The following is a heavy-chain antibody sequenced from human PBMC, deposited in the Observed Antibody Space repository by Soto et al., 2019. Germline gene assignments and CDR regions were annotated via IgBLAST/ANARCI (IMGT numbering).Heavy chain of an antibody. J-gene: IGHJ5*01. CDR3: ARGRTVRNYADDISDHFYFFDS. CDR2: VYYTGSA. CDR1: GDSISTFY. D-gene: IGHD3-22*01. Sequence: SETLSLTCTVSGDSISTFYWGWMRQSPGKELEWIGYVYYTGSANYNPSLKSRVTISVDRSKNQFSLKLTSANAADTAVYYCARGRTVRNYADDISDHFYFFDSWGKGTQVKVSS. V-gene: IGHV4-59*01.